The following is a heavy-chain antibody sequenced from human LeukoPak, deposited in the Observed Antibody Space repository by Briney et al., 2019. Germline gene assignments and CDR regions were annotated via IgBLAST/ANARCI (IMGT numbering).Heavy chain of an antibody. V-gene: IGHV1-24*01. Sequence: ASVKVSCKVSGYRLSEVSIHWVRQRPGKGLEWMGGIDPEDHESIYAQQFQGRVTMTEDTSTDTACMEMSSLRAEDTAVYYCATGPRRYYDSRGYYYARGWFDPWGQGTLVTVSS. D-gene: IGHD3-22*01. J-gene: IGHJ5*02. CDR1: GYRLSEVS. CDR2: IDPEDHES. CDR3: ATGPRRYYDSRGYYYARGWFDP.